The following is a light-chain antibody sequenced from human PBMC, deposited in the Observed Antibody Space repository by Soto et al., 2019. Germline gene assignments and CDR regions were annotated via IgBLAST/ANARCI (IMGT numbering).Light chain of an antibody. V-gene: IGKV1-9*01. CDR3: HHLAGT. Sequence: QLTQSPSSLSASIGDRVTITCRASQDITNYLAWYQQQPGKAPKLLVYSASTLHSGVPKRFSGRGSGTEFILTIGRLQTEDFASYYCHHLAGTFGQGTKLEMK. CDR2: SAS. J-gene: IGKJ2*01. CDR1: QDITNY.